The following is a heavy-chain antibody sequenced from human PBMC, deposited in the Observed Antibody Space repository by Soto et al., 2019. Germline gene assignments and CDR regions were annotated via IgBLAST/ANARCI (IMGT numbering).Heavy chain of an antibody. CDR3: AKGVPAATRYFQH. CDR1: GFSFSSYW. Sequence: VQLVESGGGLVQPGGSLRLSCAASGFSFSSYWMHWVRHAPGKGLVWVSRINSDGSSATYADSVKGRFTISRDNAKNTLDPQMNSLTPEDTAVYYCAKGVPAATRYFQHWGQGTLVTVSS. D-gene: IGHD2-2*01. J-gene: IGHJ1*01. V-gene: IGHV3-74*01. CDR2: INSDGSSA.